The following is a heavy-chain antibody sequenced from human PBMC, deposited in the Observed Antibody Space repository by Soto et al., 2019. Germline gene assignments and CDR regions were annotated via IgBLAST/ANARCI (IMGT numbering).Heavy chain of an antibody. D-gene: IGHD3-3*01. CDR3: ARDNILGILYGGMDV. V-gene: IGHV4-30-4*01. CDR1: GGSISSGDYY. J-gene: IGHJ6*02. Sequence: SETLSLTCTVSGGSISSGDYYWSWILQPPGKGLEWIGYIYYSGSTYYNPSLKSRVTISVDTSKNQFSLKLSSVTAADTAVCYCARDNILGILYGGMDVWGQGTTVTSP. CDR2: IYYSGST.